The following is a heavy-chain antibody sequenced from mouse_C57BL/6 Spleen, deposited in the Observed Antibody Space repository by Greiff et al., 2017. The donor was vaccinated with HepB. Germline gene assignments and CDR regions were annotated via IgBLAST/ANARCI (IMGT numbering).Heavy chain of an antibody. CDR2: IYPSDSET. CDR3: ARDWGDFDY. D-gene: IGHD4-1*01. Sequence: QVQLQQPGAELVRPGSSVKLSCKASGYTFTSYGMDWVKQRPGQGLEWIGNIYPSDSETHYNQKFKDKATLTVDKSSSAAYMQLSSLTSEDSAFYYCARDWGDFDYWGQGTTLTVSS. J-gene: IGHJ2*01. CDR1: GYTFTSYG. V-gene: IGHV1-61*01.